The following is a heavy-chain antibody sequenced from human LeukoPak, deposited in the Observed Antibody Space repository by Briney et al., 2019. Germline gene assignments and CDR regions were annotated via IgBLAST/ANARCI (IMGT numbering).Heavy chain of an antibody. D-gene: IGHD4-23*01. CDR2: INHSGST. CDR1: GGSFSGYY. CDR3: ARGRGGNSGDY. Sequence: PSETLSLTCAVYGGSFSGYYWTWIRQPPGKGLEWIGEINHSGSTNFHPSLKSRVTISLDTSKNQFSLTLSSLTAADTAVYYCARGRGGNSGDYWGQGTLVAVSS. J-gene: IGHJ4*02. V-gene: IGHV4-34*01.